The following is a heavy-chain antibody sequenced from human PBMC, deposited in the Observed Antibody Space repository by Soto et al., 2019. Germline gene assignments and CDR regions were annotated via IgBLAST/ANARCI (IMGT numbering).Heavy chain of an antibody. CDR2: IYYSGST. Sequence: SETLSLTCTVSGGSISSGDYYWSWIRQPPGKGLEWIGYIYYSGSTYYNPSLKSRVTISVDTSKNQFSLKLSSVTAADTAVYYCARVVASWRFTIFGVANREGYYFDYWGQGTLVTVS. D-gene: IGHD3-3*01. CDR3: ARVVASWRFTIFGVANREGYYFDY. V-gene: IGHV4-30-4*01. J-gene: IGHJ4*02. CDR1: GGSISSGDYY.